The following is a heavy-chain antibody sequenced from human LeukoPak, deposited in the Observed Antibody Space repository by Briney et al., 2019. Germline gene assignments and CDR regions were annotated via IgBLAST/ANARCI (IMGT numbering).Heavy chain of an antibody. Sequence: SETLSLTCTVAGGSISSYYWSWIRQPPGKGLEWIGSIYYDGSTYYNPSLKSRVTISMDTSKNQFSLKLSSVTAADTAVYYCGGSAMITPWFFDYWGQGTLVTVSS. J-gene: IGHJ4*02. CDR2: IYYDGST. D-gene: IGHD5-18*01. V-gene: IGHV4-59*12. CDR1: GGSISSYY. CDR3: GGSAMITPWFFDY.